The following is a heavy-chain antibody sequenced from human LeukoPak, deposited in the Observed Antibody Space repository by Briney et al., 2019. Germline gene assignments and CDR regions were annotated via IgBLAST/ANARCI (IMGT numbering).Heavy chain of an antibody. CDR2: IYFTGST. V-gene: IGHV4-39*07. CDR3: ARLTDNFDY. J-gene: IGHJ4*02. CDR1: GGSISSSSYY. Sequence: SETLSLTCTVSGGSISSSSYYWGWVRQPPGKGLKWIGSIYFTGSTYYNPSLKSRVTISVDRSKNQFSLKLSSVTAADTAVYYCARLTDNFDYWGQGTLVTVSS. D-gene: IGHD2-15*01.